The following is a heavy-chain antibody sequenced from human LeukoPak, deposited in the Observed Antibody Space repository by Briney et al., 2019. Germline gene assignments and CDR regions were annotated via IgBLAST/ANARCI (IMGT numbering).Heavy chain of an antibody. D-gene: IGHD6-13*01. CDR3: AKSGVAAAGTDVRDYYYYYMDV. Sequence: GGSLRLSCAASGFTFSSYAMSWVRQAPGKGLEWVSAISGSGGSTYYADSVKGRFTISRDNSKNTLYLQMNSLRAEDTAVYYCAKSGVAAAGTDVRDYYYYYMDVWGKGTTVTVSS. CDR1: GFTFSSYA. J-gene: IGHJ6*03. V-gene: IGHV3-23*01. CDR2: ISGSGGST.